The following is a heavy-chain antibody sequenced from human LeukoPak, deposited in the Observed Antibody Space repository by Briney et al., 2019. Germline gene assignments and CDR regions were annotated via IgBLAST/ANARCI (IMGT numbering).Heavy chain of an antibody. V-gene: IGHV3-23*01. Sequence: GGSLRLSCAASGFTFSSYAMSWVRQAPGKGLEWVSAISGSGGSTYYADSVKGRFTISRDNSKNTLYLQMNSLRAEDTAVYYCAKSRGYSYGGYYFDYWGQGTLVTVSS. CDR3: AKSRGYSYGGYYFDY. CDR1: GFTFSSYA. J-gene: IGHJ4*02. CDR2: ISGSGGST. D-gene: IGHD5-18*01.